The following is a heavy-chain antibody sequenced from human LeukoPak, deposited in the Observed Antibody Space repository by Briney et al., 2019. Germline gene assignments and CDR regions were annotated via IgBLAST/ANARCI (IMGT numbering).Heavy chain of an antibody. Sequence: PGGSLRLSCAASGFTFSSFWMIWVRQAPGKGLEWVANIKGDGSEKYYVDSVKGRFTVSRDNAKNSLYLQMNSLRAEDTAVYYCARVGLSWARDYWGQGILVTVSS. J-gene: IGHJ4*02. CDR3: ARVGLSWARDY. D-gene: IGHD3-10*01. CDR2: IKGDGSEK. V-gene: IGHV3-7*01. CDR1: GFTFSSFW.